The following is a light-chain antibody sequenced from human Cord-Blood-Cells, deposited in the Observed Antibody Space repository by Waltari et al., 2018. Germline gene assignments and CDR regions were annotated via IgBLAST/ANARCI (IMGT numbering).Light chain of an antibody. J-gene: IGLJ2*01. CDR3: SSYTSSSTWV. V-gene: IGLV2-18*02. CDR1: SSDVGSYNR. Sequence: SACTQPSSLSASPGLSATISCTGTSSDVGSYNRVSWYQQPPGTAPRPMIYAVSHRPSGVPDRFSGSKSGNTASQTISGLQAEDEADYYCSSYTSSSTWVFGGGTKLTVL. CDR2: AVS.